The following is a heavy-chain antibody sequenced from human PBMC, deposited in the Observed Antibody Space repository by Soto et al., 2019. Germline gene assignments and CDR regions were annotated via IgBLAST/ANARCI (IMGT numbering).Heavy chain of an antibody. Sequence: PGGSLRLSCAASGFTFSSYAMSWVRQAPGKGLEWVSAISGSGGSTYYADSVKGRFTISRDNSKNTLYLQMSSLRAEDTAVYYCARKAGYCSSTSCYLGDFDIWGQGTMVTVSS. D-gene: IGHD2-2*03. CDR2: ISGSGGST. CDR3: ARKAGYCSSTSCYLGDFDI. J-gene: IGHJ3*02. V-gene: IGHV3-23*01. CDR1: GFTFSSYA.